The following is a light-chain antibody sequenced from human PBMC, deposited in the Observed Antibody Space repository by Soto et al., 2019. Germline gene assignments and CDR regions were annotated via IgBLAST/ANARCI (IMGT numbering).Light chain of an antibody. V-gene: IGLV2-14*01. CDR1: SSDVGGYNY. CDR3: SSYTTSSTPFV. Sequence: QSALTQPASVSGSPGQSITIPCTGTSSDVGGYNYVSWYQQHPGKPPKLMIYDVNNRPSGVSNRFSGSKSGNTASLTISGLQAEDEADYFCSSYTTSSTPFVFGTGTKLTVL. J-gene: IGLJ1*01. CDR2: DVN.